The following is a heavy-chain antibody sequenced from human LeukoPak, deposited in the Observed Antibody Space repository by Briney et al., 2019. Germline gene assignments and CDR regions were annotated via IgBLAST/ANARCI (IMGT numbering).Heavy chain of an antibody. CDR1: GFTFSSYG. CDR2: ISYDGSNK. Sequence: GRSLRLSCAASGFTFSSYGMHWVRQAPGKGLEWVAVISYDGSNKYYADSVKGRFTISRDNSKNTLYLQMNSLRAEDTAVYYCAIITNWNVDYWGQGTLVTVSS. V-gene: IGHV3-30*03. J-gene: IGHJ4*02. D-gene: IGHD1-20*01. CDR3: AIITNWNVDY.